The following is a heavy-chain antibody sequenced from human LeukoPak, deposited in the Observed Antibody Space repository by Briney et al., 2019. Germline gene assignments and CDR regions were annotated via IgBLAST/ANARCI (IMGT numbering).Heavy chain of an antibody. CDR2: INPNSGGT. V-gene: IGHV1-2*02. CDR1: GYTFTGYY. J-gene: IGHJ4*02. Sequence: ASEKVSCKASGYTFTGYYMHWVRQAPGQGLEWMGWINPNSGGTNYAQKFQGRVTMTRDTSISTAYMELSRLRSDDTAVYYCARIGGLDTAMVTDYWGRGTLVTVSS. D-gene: IGHD5-18*01. CDR3: ARIGGLDTAMVTDY.